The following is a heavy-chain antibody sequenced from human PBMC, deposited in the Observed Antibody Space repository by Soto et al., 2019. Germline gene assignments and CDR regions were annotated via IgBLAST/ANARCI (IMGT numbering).Heavy chain of an antibody. V-gene: IGHV3-33*01. CDR2: IWNDGINK. CDR3: ARALFPDVDIYAMDV. D-gene: IGHD5-12*01. Sequence: GGSLRLSCAASGFTFRDHAMHWVRQAPGKGREWLAIIWNDGINKFYAGSVQGRFTISRDNSKNTVYLQMNTLSAEDTAVYYCARALFPDVDIYAMDVWGQGTTVTV. CDR1: GFTFRDHA. J-gene: IGHJ6*02.